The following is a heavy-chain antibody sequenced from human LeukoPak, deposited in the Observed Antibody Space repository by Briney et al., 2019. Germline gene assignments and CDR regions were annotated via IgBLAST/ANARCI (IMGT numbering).Heavy chain of an antibody. CDR1: GGSIHTYY. CDR3: ARHESGYYMDV. Sequence: PSETLSLTCTVSGGSIHTYYWSWIRQPPGKGLEWSGYIFYTGSTNYKPSRKSRVTISVDTSKNEFSLKLSSVTAADTAVYYCARHESGYYMDVWGKGTTVTVSS. CDR2: IFYTGST. J-gene: IGHJ6*03. V-gene: IGHV4-59*01.